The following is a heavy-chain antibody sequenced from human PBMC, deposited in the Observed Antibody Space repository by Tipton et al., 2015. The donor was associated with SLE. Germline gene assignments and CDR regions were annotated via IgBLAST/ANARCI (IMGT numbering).Heavy chain of an antibody. D-gene: IGHD3-10*01. CDR1: GFTFSNYG. J-gene: IGHJ4*02. Sequence: SLRLSCVASGFTFSNYGMHWVRQAPGKGLEWVAFIRYDENKEYYADSVNGLFIISRDTSKNTLYLQMNTLRPEDTGFYYCARDLRFYGSGSRYYFDHWGQGTLVTVSS. V-gene: IGHV3-30*02. CDR2: IRYDENKE. CDR3: ARDLRFYGSGSRYYFDH.